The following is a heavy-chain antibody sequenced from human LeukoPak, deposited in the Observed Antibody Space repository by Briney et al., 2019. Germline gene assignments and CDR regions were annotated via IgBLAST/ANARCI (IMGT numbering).Heavy chain of an antibody. J-gene: IGHJ6*03. CDR3: ARLGIGYMDV. CDR2: IYYSGST. D-gene: IGHD2-21*01. CDR1: GGSISSSSYY. Sequence: PSETLSLTCTVSGGSISSSSYYWGWIRQPPGKGLEWIGSIYYSGSTYYNPSLKSRVTISVDTSKSQSSLKLSSVTAADTAVYYCARLGIGYMDVWGKGTTVTVSS. V-gene: IGHV4-39*01.